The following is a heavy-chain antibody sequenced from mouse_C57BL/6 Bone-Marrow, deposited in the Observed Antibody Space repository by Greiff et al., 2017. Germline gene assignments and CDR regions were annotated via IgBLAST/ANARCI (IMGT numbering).Heavy chain of an antibody. V-gene: IGHV1-74*01. J-gene: IGHJ4*01. Sequence: QVQLQQSGAELVKPGASVKVSCKASGYTFTSYWMHWVKQRPGQGLEWIGRIHPSDSDTNYNHKFKGKATLTVDKSSSTAYMQLSSLTSEDSAVYYCAIYGIYYEYGGDYYAMDYWCQGTSVTVSS. D-gene: IGHD2-4*01. CDR2: IHPSDSDT. CDR3: AIYGIYYEYGGDYYAMDY. CDR1: GYTFTSYW.